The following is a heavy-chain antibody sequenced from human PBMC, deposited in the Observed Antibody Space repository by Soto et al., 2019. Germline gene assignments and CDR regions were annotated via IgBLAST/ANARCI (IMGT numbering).Heavy chain of an antibody. CDR3: ASGTGKSDFDY. V-gene: IGHV3-15*07. CDR2: IKSKTDGGTT. Sequence: GGSLRLSCAASGFIFSNAWMNWVRQAPGKGLEWVGRIKSKTDGGTTDYAAPVKGRFAISRDDSKNTVFLQMNSLKIEDSGVYYCASGTGKSDFDYWGLGILVTVSS. D-gene: IGHD2-2*01. J-gene: IGHJ4*02. CDR1: GFIFSNAW.